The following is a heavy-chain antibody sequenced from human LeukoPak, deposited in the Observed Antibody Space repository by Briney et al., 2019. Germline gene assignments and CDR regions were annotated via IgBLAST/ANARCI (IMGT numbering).Heavy chain of an antibody. CDR3: ARGQYYYDSSGYYFFDY. V-gene: IGHV4-30-2*01. CDR1: GGSISSGGYS. D-gene: IGHD3-22*01. Sequence: SETLSLTCAVSGGSISSGGYSWSWIRQPPGEGLEWIGYIYHSGSTYYNPSLKSRVTISVDRSKNQFSLKLSSVTAADTAVYYCARGQYYYDSSGYYFFDYWGQGTLVTVSS. CDR2: IYHSGST. J-gene: IGHJ4*02.